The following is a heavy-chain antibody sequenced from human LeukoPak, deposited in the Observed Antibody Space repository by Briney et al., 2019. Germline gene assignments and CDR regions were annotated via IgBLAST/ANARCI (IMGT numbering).Heavy chain of an antibody. J-gene: IGHJ4*02. Sequence: PGGSLRLSCAASGFTFSNYNMNWVRRAPGKGLEWVSSISSSSSYIYYADSVKGRFTISRDNANNSLYLQMNSLRAEDTTVYYCARGDSGGMDYWGQGTLVTVSS. V-gene: IGHV3-21*01. D-gene: IGHD3-16*01. CDR2: ISSSSSYI. CDR3: ARGDSGGMDY. CDR1: GFTFSNYN.